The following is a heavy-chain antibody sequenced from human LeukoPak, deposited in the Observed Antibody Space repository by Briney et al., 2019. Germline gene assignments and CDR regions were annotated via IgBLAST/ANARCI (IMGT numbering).Heavy chain of an antibody. V-gene: IGHV3-7*01. D-gene: IGHD2-2*01. J-gene: IGHJ6*04. CDR2: INEDGGGK. CDR1: GLTFTNAW. CDR3: ATRRCSIAACRASSYRCFDF. Sequence: PGGSLRLSCATSGLTFTNAWMSWFRQAPGKGLEWVANINEDGGGKYYVESVKGRFTISRDNARNSVHLELSNLRAEDTAVYYCATRRCSIAACRASSYRCFDFWGKGTTVIVSS.